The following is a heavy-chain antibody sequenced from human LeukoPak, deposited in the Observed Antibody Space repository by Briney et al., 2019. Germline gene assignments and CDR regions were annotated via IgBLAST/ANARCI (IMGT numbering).Heavy chain of an antibody. Sequence: PGGSLRLSCAASGFTFSSYDMHWVRQAAGKGLEWVSGIGTAADTYYAGSVKGRFTISRQNARNSLYLQMNSLRADDTAVYYCTRGAFAFDPWGQGALVTVSS. V-gene: IGHV3-13*01. CDR2: IGTAADT. J-gene: IGHJ5*02. CDR1: GFTFSSYD. CDR3: TRGAFAFDP.